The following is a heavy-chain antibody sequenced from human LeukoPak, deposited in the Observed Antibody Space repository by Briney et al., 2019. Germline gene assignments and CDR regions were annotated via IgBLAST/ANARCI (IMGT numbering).Heavy chain of an antibody. D-gene: IGHD5-12*01. CDR2: IYYSGST. CDR1: GGSINRSPNS. Sequence: SETLSLTCNVSGGSINRSPNSWGWIRQPPGKGLEWIGYIYYSGSTYYSPSLKSRVTISVDTSKNQFSLKLTSVTAADTAVYYCARDGYSGNDGLWGQGTLVTVSS. J-gene: IGHJ4*02. V-gene: IGHV4-39*02. CDR3: ARDGYSGNDGL.